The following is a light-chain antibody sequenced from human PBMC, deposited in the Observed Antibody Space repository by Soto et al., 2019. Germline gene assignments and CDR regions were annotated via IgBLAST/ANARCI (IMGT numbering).Light chain of an antibody. CDR2: EVS. CDR1: SSDVGGYNY. CDR3: SSYAGSNNFV. Sequence: QSALTQPASVSGSPGQAITISCTGTSSDVGGYNYVSWYQQHPGKAPKLMIYEVSDRPSGVSDRFSGSKSGNTASLTISGLQAEDEAHYYCSSYAGSNNFVFGTGTKLTVL. V-gene: IGLV2-14*01. J-gene: IGLJ1*01.